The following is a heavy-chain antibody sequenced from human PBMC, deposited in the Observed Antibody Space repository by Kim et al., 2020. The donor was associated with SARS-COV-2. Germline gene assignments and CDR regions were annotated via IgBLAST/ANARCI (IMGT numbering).Heavy chain of an antibody. CDR2: ISYDGSNK. D-gene: IGHD2-2*01. CDR1: GFTFSSYA. V-gene: IGHV3-30-3*01. J-gene: IGHJ4*02. Sequence: GGSLRLSCAASGFTFSSYAMHWVRQAPGKGLEWVAVISYDGSNKYYADSVKGRFTISRDNSKNTLYLQMNSLRAEDTAVYYCARDRERYCSSTSCSYYFDYWGQGTLVTVSS. CDR3: ARDRERYCSSTSCSYYFDY.